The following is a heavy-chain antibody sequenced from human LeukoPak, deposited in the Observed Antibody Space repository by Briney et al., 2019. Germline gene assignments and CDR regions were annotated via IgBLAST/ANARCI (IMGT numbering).Heavy chain of an antibody. CDR1: GFTFSSYG. J-gene: IGHJ6*03. V-gene: IGHV3-33*06. CDR2: IWYDGSNK. D-gene: IGHD2-2*02. Sequence: GGSLRLSCAASGFTFSSYGMHWVRQAPGKGLEWVAVIWYDGSNKYYADSVKGRFTISRDNSKNTLYLQMNSLRAEDTAVYYCAKDGVDIVVVPAAINYYYYMDVWGKGTTVTVSS. CDR3: AKDGVDIVVVPAAINYYYYMDV.